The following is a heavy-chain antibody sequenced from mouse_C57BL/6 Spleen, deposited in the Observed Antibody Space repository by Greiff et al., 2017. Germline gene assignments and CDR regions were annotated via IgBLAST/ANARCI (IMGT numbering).Heavy chain of an antibody. CDR2: INPNSGST. CDR1: GYTFTSYW. D-gene: IGHD1-1*01. Sequence: VQLQQPGAELVKPGASVKLSCKASGYTFTSYWMHWVKQRPGQGLEWIGMINPNSGSTNYNEKFKSKATLTVDKSSSTAYMQISSLTSEDSAVSYCASRYGSSLDYWGQGTTLTVSS. V-gene: IGHV1-64*01. J-gene: IGHJ2*01. CDR3: ASRYGSSLDY.